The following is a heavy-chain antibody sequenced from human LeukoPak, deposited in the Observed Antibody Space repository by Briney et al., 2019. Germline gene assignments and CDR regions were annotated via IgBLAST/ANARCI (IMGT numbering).Heavy chain of an antibody. CDR2: ISYHGSNE. CDR3: ARVHDTTGYYHYFDS. D-gene: IGHD3-9*01. V-gene: IGHV3-30*04. J-gene: IGHJ4*02. CDR1: GFTFSTYP. Sequence: GGSLRLSCEASGFTFSTYPMHWVRQAPDKGLEWVAMISYHGSNEYYADSVKGRFTISRDNSKNTLYLQMNNPRVEDTVIYYCARVHDTTGYYHYFDSWGQGTLVTVSS.